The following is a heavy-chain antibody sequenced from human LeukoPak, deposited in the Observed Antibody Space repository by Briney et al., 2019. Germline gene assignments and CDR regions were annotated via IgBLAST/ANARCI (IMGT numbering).Heavy chain of an antibody. J-gene: IGHJ3*02. CDR2: INPNSGGT. Sequence: ASVKVSCKASGYTFTGYYMHWVRQAPGQGLEWMGWINPNSGGTNYAQKFQGRVTMTRDTSISTAYMELSRLRSDDTAVYYCARVSRITIFGVVIGRAFDIWGQGTMVTVSS. CDR1: GYTFTGYY. V-gene: IGHV1-2*02. CDR3: ARVSRITIFGVVIGRAFDI. D-gene: IGHD3-3*01.